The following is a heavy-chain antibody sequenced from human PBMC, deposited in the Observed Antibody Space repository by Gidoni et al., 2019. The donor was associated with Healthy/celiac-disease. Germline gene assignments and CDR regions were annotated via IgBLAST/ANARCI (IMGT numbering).Heavy chain of an antibody. V-gene: IGHV1-2*02. D-gene: IGHD6-19*01. CDR3: ATAPDSSGWYAAFDY. J-gene: IGHJ4*02. CDR1: GYTFTGYY. CDR2: INPNSGGT. Sequence: QVQLVQSGAEVKKPGASVKVSCKASGYTFTGYYMPWVRQAPGQGLEWMGWINPNSGGTNYAQKFQGRVTMTRDTSISTAYMELSRLRSDDTAVYYCATAPDSSGWYAAFDYWGQGTLVTVSS.